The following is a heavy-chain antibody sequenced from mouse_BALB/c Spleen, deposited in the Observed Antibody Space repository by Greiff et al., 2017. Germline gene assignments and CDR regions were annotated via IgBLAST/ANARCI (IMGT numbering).Heavy chain of an antibody. CDR1: GYTFTSYW. D-gene: IGHD2-4*01. CDR3: ARYYDYDGDYYAMDY. J-gene: IGHJ4*01. V-gene: IGHV1S81*02. CDR2: INPSNGRT. Sequence: VQLQQPGAELVKPGASVKLSCKASGYTFTSYWMHWVKQRPGQGLEWIGEINPSNGRTNYNEKFKSKATLTVDKSSSTAYMQLSSLTSEDSAVYYCARYYDYDGDYYAMDYWGQGTSVTVSS.